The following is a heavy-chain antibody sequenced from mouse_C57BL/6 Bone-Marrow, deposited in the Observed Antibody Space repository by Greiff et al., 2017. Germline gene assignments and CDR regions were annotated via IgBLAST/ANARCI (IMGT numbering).Heavy chain of an antibody. CDR3: ARKGGYGSSVEY. CDR2: FYPGSGNT. CDR1: GYTFTAYS. D-gene: IGHD1-1*01. Sequence: QVQLQQSGAELVRPGASVKLSCKASGYTFTAYSINWVKQRPGQGLEWIGSFYPGSGNTYYNEKFKGKATLTAEKSSSTAYMQLSSRTSEDSAVYFCARKGGYGSSVEYWGQGTTLTVSS. V-gene: IGHV1-76*01. J-gene: IGHJ2*01.